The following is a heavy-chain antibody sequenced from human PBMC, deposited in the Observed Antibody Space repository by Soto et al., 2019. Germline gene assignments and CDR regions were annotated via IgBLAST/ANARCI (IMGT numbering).Heavy chain of an antibody. Sequence: GGSLRLSRAASGFTFSSYGMHWFRQAPGKGLEWVAVIWYDGSNKYYADSVKGRFTISRDNSKNTLYLQMNSLRAEDTAVYYCARVGGECSSTSCSYGMDGWGKGNKVTVSS. V-gene: IGHV3-33*01. CDR2: IWYDGSNK. J-gene: IGHJ6*04. D-gene: IGHD2-2*01. CDR3: ARVGGECSSTSCSYGMDG. CDR1: GFTFSSYG.